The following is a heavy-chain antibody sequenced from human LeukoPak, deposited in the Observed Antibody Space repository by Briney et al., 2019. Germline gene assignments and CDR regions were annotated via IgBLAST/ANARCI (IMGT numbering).Heavy chain of an antibody. V-gene: IGHV1-69*06. Sequence: ASVKVSCKASGGTFSSYAISWVRQAPGQGLEWMGGIIPIFGTANYAQKFQGRVTITADKSTSTAYMELSSLRSEDTAVYYCARGIFYCGGDCPLDYWGQGTLVTVSS. CDR3: ARGIFYCGGDCPLDY. CDR2: IIPIFGTA. J-gene: IGHJ4*02. CDR1: GGTFSSYA. D-gene: IGHD2-21*02.